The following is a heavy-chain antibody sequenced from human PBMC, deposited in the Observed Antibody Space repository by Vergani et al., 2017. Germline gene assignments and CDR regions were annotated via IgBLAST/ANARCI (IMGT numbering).Heavy chain of an antibody. D-gene: IGHD6-13*01. CDR1: GFTFSSYA. CDR2: ISGSGGST. J-gene: IGHJ4*02. CDR3: AKDHYSRAAAGTYFDY. V-gene: IGHV3-23*01. Sequence: EVQLLESGGGLVQPGGSLRLSCAASGFTFSSYAMSWVRQAPGKGLEWVSAISGSGGSTYYADSVKGRLTISRDNSKNTLYLQMNSLRAEDTAVYYCAKDHYSRAAAGTYFDYWGQGTLVTVSS.